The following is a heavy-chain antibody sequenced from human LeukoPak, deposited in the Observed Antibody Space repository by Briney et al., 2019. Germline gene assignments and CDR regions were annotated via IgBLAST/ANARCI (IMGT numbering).Heavy chain of an antibody. J-gene: IGHJ4*02. CDR1: GFTFSGFD. V-gene: IGHV3-13*01. CDR2: IDTGGGT. Sequence: PGGSLRLSCVASGFTFSGFDMHWVRQAPGKGLEWVSAIDTGGGTYYPGSLQGRFTISRENAKNSLYLQINNLGAADTAVYYCAKGGHLRWGYYGPFDYWGQGTLVTVSS. CDR3: AKGGHLRWGYYGPFDY. D-gene: IGHD1-26*01.